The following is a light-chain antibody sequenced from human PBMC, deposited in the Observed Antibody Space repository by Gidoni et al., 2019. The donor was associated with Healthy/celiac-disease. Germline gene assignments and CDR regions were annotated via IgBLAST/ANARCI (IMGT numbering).Light chain of an antibody. J-gene: IGLJ1*01. Sequence: QSALTQPASVSGSPGHSITISCTGTSSDVGGYNYVSWYQQHPGKAPKLMTYDVSKRPSGVSNRFSGSKSGNTASLTISERQAEDEADYYGSSYTSSSTPYVFGTGTKVTVL. CDR3: SSYTSSSTPYV. CDR1: SSDVGGYNY. V-gene: IGLV2-14*01. CDR2: DVS.